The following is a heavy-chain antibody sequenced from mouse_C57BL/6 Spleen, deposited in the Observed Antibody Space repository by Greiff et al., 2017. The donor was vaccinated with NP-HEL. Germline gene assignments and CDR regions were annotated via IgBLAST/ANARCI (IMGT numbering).Heavy chain of an antibody. V-gene: IGHV1-82*01. CDR2: IYPGDGDT. D-gene: IGHD2-2*01. CDR1: GYAFSSSW. Sequence: QVQLQQSGPELVQPGASVKISCKASGYAFSSSWMNWVKQRPGKGLEWIGRIYPGDGDTTYNGKFKGKATLTADKSSSTAYMQLSSLTSEDAAVYFCARGMVTTGAYWGKGTLVTVAA. J-gene: IGHJ3*01. CDR3: ARGMVTTGAY.